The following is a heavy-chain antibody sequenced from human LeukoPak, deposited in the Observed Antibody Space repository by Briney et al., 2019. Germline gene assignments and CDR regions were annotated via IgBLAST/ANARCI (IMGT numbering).Heavy chain of an antibody. J-gene: IGHJ4*02. CDR1: GFTFSSYS. D-gene: IGHD3-9*01. Sequence: GGSLRLSCAASGFTFSSYSMNWVRQAPGKGLEWVSYISSSSSTIYYADSVKGRFTISRDNAKNSLYLQMNSLRDEDTAVYYCASLFPVNPYYDILTGYYWGNDYWGQGTLVTVSS. CDR3: ASLFPVNPYYDILTGYYWGNDY. CDR2: ISSSSSTI. V-gene: IGHV3-48*02.